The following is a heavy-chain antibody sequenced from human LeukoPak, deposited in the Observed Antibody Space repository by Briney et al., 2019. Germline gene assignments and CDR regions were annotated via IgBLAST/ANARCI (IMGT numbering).Heavy chain of an antibody. V-gene: IGHV3-33*01. CDR1: GFTFSSYG. CDR3: ARDYRSFEGYGYFDY. J-gene: IGHJ4*02. CDR2: IWYDGSNK. D-gene: IGHD5-12*01. Sequence: HPGGSLRLSCAASGFTFSSYGMHWVRQAPGKGLEWVAVIWYDGSNKYYADSVKGRFTISRDNSKNTLYLQMNSLRAEDTAVYYCARDYRSFEGYGYFDYWGQGTLVTVSS.